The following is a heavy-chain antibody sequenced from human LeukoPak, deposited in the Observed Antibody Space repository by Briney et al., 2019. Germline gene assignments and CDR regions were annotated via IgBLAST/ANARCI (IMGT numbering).Heavy chain of an antibody. D-gene: IGHD3-22*01. J-gene: IGHJ4*02. CDR2: INPNSGGT. CDR3: ARDYTAMAKTCYDSSGYYSP. CDR1: GYTFTGYY. V-gene: IGHV1-2*02. Sequence: ASVKVSCKASGYTFTGYYMHWVRQAPGQGLEWMGWINPNSGGTNYAQKFQGRVTMTRDTSISTAYMELSRLRSDDTAVYYCARDYTAMAKTCYDSSGYYSPWGQGTLVTVSS.